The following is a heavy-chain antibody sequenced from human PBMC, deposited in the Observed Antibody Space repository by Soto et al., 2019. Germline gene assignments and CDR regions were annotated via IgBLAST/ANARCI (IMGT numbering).Heavy chain of an antibody. V-gene: IGHV3-21*01. CDR2: ISSSSSYI. CDR3: ARMYGDYGLNGKYDGMDV. Sequence: EVQLVESGGGLVKPGGSLRLSCAASGFTFSSYSMNWARQAPGKGLEWVSSISSSSSYIYFADSVKGRFTISRDNAKNSLYLQINSLRADDTAVYYCARMYGDYGLNGKYDGMDVW. J-gene: IGHJ6*01. CDR1: GFTFSSYS. D-gene: IGHD4-17*01.